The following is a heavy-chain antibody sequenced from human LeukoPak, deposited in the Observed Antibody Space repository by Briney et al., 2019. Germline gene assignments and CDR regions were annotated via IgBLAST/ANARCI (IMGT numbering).Heavy chain of an antibody. Sequence: ETLSLTCTVSGGSISSYYWSWIRQPPGKGLEWIGYIYYSGSTNYNPSLKSRVTISVDTSKNQFSLKLSSVTAADTAVYYCARSVVVITGRGHWFDPWGQGTLVTVPS. CDR2: IYYSGST. V-gene: IGHV4-59*01. D-gene: IGHD3-22*01. J-gene: IGHJ5*02. CDR1: GGSISSYY. CDR3: ARSVVVITGRGHWFDP.